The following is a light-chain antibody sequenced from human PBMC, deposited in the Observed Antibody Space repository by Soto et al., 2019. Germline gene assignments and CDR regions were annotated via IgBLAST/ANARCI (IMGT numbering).Light chain of an antibody. V-gene: IGKV3-20*01. CDR2: GAS. J-gene: IGKJ2*01. CDR1: QSVSSNN. CDR3: QQFGSSIPHT. Sequence: EIVLTQSPGTLSLSPGERATLSCRASQSVSSNNLAWYQQRPGQAPRVVIYGASTRATGIPERFSGSGSGTDFTLTISRLEPEDFAVYYCQQFGSSIPHTFGQGTKLEIK.